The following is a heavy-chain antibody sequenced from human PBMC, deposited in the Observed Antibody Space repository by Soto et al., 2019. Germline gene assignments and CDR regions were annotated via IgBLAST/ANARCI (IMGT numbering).Heavy chain of an antibody. Sequence: ASVKVSCKASGYTFTNYGISWVRQAPGQGLEWMGWISAYNGNTNFAQKLQGRVTMTRDMSTSTAYMELSSLRSEDTAVYYCAAVPYYYDSSGYYFDYLGRGTLVTVSS. CDR2: ISAYNGNT. J-gene: IGHJ4*02. CDR3: AAVPYYYDSSGYYFDY. CDR1: GYTFTNYG. V-gene: IGHV1-18*01. D-gene: IGHD3-22*01.